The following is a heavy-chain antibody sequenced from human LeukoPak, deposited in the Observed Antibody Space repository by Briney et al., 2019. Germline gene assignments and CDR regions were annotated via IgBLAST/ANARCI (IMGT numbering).Heavy chain of an antibody. Sequence: GASVKVSCKASGYTFTSYYMHWVRQAPGQGLEWMGIINPSGGSTSYAQKFQGRVTMTRDTSTSTVYMELSGLRSEDTAVYYCARDPGITGTTGYFDYWGQGTLVTVSS. J-gene: IGHJ4*02. CDR1: GYTFTSYY. V-gene: IGHV1-46*01. CDR2: INPSGGST. CDR3: ARDPGITGTTGYFDY. D-gene: IGHD1-20*01.